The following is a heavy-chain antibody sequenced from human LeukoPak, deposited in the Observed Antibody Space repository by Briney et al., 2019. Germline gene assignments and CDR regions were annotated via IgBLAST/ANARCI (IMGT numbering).Heavy chain of an antibody. CDR3: ARSEEGGWGAFDL. J-gene: IGHJ2*01. CDR1: GGSISIGDYY. CDR2: IYYSGST. V-gene: IGHV4-30-4*01. Sequence: DPSETLSLTCTVSGGSISIGDYYWSWIRQPPGKGLEWIGYIYYSGSTYYHPSLKNRVTISVDTSKNQFSPKLSSVTAADTAVYYCARSEEGGWGAFDLWGRGTLVTVSS. D-gene: IGHD3-16*01.